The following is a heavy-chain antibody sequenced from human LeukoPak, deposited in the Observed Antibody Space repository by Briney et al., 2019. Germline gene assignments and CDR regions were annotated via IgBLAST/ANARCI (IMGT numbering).Heavy chain of an antibody. V-gene: IGHV4-38-2*01. D-gene: IGHD4-17*01. Sequence: ETLSLTCAVSGYSISSDYYWGWLRQPPGKGLEWIGNVDPSGSTYYNPSLKSRATISLDTSKKQFSLKLTSVTAADTAVYYCATVGASHYGDWYFAYWGQGTLVTVSS. CDR3: ATVGASHYGDWYFAY. CDR1: GYSISSDYY. CDR2: VDPSGST. J-gene: IGHJ4*02.